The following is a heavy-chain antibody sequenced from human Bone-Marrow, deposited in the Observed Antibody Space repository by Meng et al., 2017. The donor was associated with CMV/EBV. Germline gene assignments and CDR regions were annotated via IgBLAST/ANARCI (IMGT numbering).Heavy chain of an antibody. Sequence: GGSLRLSCAASGFTFSSYSMNWVRQAPGKGLEWVSSISSSSSYIYYADSVKGRFTISRDNAKNSLYLQMNSLRAEDTAVYYCASGQVYYDFWSGYNYGMDVWEQGTTVTVSS. V-gene: IGHV3-21*01. CDR2: ISSSSSYI. CDR1: GFTFSSYS. CDR3: ASGQVYYDFWSGYNYGMDV. D-gene: IGHD3-3*01. J-gene: IGHJ6*01.